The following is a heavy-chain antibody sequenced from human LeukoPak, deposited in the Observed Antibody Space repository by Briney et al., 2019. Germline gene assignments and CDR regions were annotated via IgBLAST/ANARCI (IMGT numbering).Heavy chain of an antibody. D-gene: IGHD3-10*01. CDR2: ISDNGGTT. J-gene: IGHJ6*03. CDR1: GFTFSTYA. CDR3: ARGRNYYYMDV. V-gene: IGHV3-23*01. Sequence: GGSLRLSCAASGFTFSTYAITWVRQAPGKGLEWVSAISDNGGTTYYADSVKGRFTISRDNSRNTVYLQMSSLSADDTAVYFCARGRNYYYMDVWGKGTTVTVSS.